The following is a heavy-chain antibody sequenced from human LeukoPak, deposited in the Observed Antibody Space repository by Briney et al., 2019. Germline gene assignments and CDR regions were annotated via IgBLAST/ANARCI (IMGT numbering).Heavy chain of an antibody. CDR2: ISGSGGST. J-gene: IGHJ4*02. V-gene: IGHV3-23*01. Sequence: GGSLRLSCAASGFTFSSYAMSWVRQAPGKGLEGVSAISGSGGSTYYADSVKGRFTISRDNSKNTLYLQMNSLRAEDTAVYYCAKAGRITMIVVVTYVDYWGQGTLVTVSS. CDR1: GFTFSSYA. CDR3: AKAGRITMIVVVTYVDY. D-gene: IGHD3-22*01.